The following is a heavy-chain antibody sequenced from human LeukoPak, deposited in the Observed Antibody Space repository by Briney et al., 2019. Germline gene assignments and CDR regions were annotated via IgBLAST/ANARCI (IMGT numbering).Heavy chain of an antibody. CDR1: GGSISSSSYY. V-gene: IGHV4-39*07. CDR2: IYYSGST. Sequence: SETLSLTCTVSGGSISSSSYYWGWIRQPPGKGLEWIGSIYYSGSTYYNPSLKSRVTISVDTSKNQFSLKLSSVTAADTAVYYCARPDRLDAFDIWGQGTMVTVSS. J-gene: IGHJ3*02. CDR3: ARPDRLDAFDI. D-gene: IGHD1-14*01.